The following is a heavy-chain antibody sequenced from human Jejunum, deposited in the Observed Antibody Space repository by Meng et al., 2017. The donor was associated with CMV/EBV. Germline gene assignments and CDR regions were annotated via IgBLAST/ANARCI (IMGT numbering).Heavy chain of an antibody. Sequence: ASGFTFFDYYMHWLRQAPGQGLEWMGWIRLDNGATNYEQRFQGRVTLTRDTSITTAYMGLSWLTSDDTAVYFCARDSAIAAGTYFDYWGQGSLVTVSS. CDR1: GFTFFDYY. V-gene: IGHV1-2*02. CDR3: ARDSAIAAGTYFDY. J-gene: IGHJ4*02. CDR2: IRLDNGAT. D-gene: IGHD6-13*01.